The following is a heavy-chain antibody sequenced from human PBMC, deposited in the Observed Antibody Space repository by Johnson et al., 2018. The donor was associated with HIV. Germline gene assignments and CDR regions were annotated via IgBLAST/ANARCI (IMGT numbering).Heavy chain of an antibody. CDR2: IGTAGDT. Sequence: VQLVESGGGLVQPGRSLRLSCAASGFTFDDYAMHWVRQAPGKGLEWVSAIGTAGDTYYPGSVKGRFTISRENAKNSLYLQMNSRRAGDTAVYYGARGGAGIGTDDAFDIWGQGTMVTVSS. V-gene: IGHV3-13*01. CDR3: ARGGAGIGTDDAFDI. D-gene: IGHD1-14*01. CDR1: GFTFDDYA. J-gene: IGHJ3*02.